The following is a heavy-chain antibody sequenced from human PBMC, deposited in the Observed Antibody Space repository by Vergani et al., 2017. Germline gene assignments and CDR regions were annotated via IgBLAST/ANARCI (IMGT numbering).Heavy chain of an antibody. CDR2: IYYSGST. CDR1: GASIRSSNYY. V-gene: IGHV4-39*01. D-gene: IGHD6-19*01. J-gene: IGHJ5*01. Sequence: QLRLQESGPGLVKPSATLSLTCSVSGASIRSSNYYWGWNRQPPGKGLEWIASIYYSGSTYYNPSLKSRFTISVDASKNQFSLKMSSVTAADTAVYFCARHSTVEWLVNLGGIDPWGQGSLVTVSS. CDR3: ARHSTVEWLVNLGGIDP.